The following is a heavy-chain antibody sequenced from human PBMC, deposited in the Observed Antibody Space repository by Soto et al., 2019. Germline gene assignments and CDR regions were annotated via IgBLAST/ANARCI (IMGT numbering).Heavy chain of an antibody. D-gene: IGHD4-17*01. CDR1: GCSFSNYA. Sequence: SSVKVSCKASGCSFSNYAINWVRQAPGQRPEWMGVIIPCFGTPKYSQKFQGRVTITADASVTTAYMELSGLRSEDTAVYYCARGPDYEDYMDYWGQGALVTVSS. CDR3: ARGPDYEDYMDY. V-gene: IGHV1-69*13. J-gene: IGHJ4*02. CDR2: IIPCFGTP.